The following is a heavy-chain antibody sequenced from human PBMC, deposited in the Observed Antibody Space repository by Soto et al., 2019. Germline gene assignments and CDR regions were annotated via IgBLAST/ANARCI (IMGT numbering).Heavy chain of an antibody. D-gene: IGHD5-12*01. CDR3: ARVEGGSGYDSADAFDI. CDR1: GDSVSSNSAA. V-gene: IGHV6-1*01. J-gene: IGHJ3*02. CDR2: TYYRSKWYN. Sequence: SQTLSLTCAISGDSVSSNSAAWNWIRQSPSRGLEWLGRTYYRSKWYNDYAVSVKSRITINPDTSKYQFSLQLNSVTPEDTAVYYCARVEGGSGYDSADAFDIWGQGTMVTVSS.